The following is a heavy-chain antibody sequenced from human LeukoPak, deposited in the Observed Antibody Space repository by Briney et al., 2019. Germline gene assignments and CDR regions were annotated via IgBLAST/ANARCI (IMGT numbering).Heavy chain of an antibody. CDR2: IYSGGST. Sequence: PGGSLRLSCAASGFSVSSNYMSWVRQAPGKGLECVSVIYSGGSTYYADSVKGRFTISRDNSKNTLYLQMNSLGAEDTAVYYCARGFSSDRYFDYWGQGTLVTVSS. D-gene: IGHD6-25*01. V-gene: IGHV3-53*01. J-gene: IGHJ4*02. CDR1: GFSVSSNY. CDR3: ARGFSSDRYFDY.